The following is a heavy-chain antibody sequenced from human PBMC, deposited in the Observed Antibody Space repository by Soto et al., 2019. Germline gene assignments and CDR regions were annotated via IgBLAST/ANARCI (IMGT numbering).Heavy chain of an antibody. V-gene: IGHV3-23*01. J-gene: IGHJ6*02. D-gene: IGHD3-3*01. CDR3: ARAHDYDFWSGFLFYGMDV. Sequence: GGSLRLSCAASRFTFSNYAMSWVRKAPGKGLEWVSGISSTGGSTYYADSVKGRFTISRDNSKNTLDLQMSSLRAEDTAIHYCARAHDYDFWSGFLFYGMDVWGQGTTVTVSS. CDR2: ISSTGGST. CDR1: RFTFSNYA.